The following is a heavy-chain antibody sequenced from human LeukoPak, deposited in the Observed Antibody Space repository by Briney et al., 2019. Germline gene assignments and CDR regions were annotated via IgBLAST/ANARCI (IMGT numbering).Heavy chain of an antibody. CDR3: ARILTGYYVIPDDF. CDR2: ISSRGDII. Sequence: GGSLRLSRAASGFIFSNNEMNWVRQAPGKGLEWVSYISSRGDIIYHADSAKGRFPISRDNAKDSLYLQMNNLRAEDTAIYYCARILTGYYVIPDDFWGQGTLVTVSS. V-gene: IGHV3-48*03. D-gene: IGHD3-9*01. J-gene: IGHJ4*02. CDR1: GFIFSNNE.